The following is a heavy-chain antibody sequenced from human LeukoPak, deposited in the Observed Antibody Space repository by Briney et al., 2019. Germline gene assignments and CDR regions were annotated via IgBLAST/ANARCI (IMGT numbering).Heavy chain of an antibody. J-gene: IGHJ4*02. CDR1: GSTFTIYY. CDR3: ARNPPYCTSTDCYNDY. Sequence: ASVKVSCKASGSTFTIYYMHWVRQAPGQGLEWMGWINPNSGATTYAQRFQGRVTMTRDTSISTAYMELSGLTSDDTGVYYCARNPPYCTSTDCYNDYWGQGTLVTVSS. D-gene: IGHD2-2*02. CDR2: INPNSGAT. V-gene: IGHV1-2*02.